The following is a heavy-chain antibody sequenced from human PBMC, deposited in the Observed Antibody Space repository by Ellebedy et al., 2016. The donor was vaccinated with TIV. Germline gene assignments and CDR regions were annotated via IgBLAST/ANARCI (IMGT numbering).Heavy chain of an antibody. CDR1: GFTFSSYA. CDR2: ISGSGGST. V-gene: IGHV3-23*01. D-gene: IGHD3-10*01. J-gene: IGHJ5*02. CDR3: ATVRRGS. Sequence: GESLKISXAASGFTFSSYAMSWVRQAPGKGLEWVSAISGSGGSTYYADSVKGRFTISRDNSKNTLYLQMNSLRAEDTAVYYCATVRRGSWGQGTLVTVSS.